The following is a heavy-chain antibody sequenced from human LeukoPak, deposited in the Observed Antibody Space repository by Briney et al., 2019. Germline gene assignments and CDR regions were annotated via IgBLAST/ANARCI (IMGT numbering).Heavy chain of an antibody. V-gene: IGHV4-61*05. J-gene: IGHJ4*02. CDR1: GGSISSTSYF. D-gene: IGHD5-24*01. CDR2: IYYSGST. Sequence: PSETLSLTCTVSGGSISSTSYFWGWIRQPPGKGLEWIGYIYYSGSTNYNPSLKSRVTISVDTSKNQFSLKLSSVTAADTAVYYCARLREEMATIVLFDYWGQGTLVTVSS. CDR3: ARLREEMATIVLFDY.